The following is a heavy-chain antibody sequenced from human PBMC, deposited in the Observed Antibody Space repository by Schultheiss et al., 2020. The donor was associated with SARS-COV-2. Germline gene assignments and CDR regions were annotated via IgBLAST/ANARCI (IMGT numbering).Heavy chain of an antibody. D-gene: IGHD3-10*01. CDR2: IHSGGNA. V-gene: IGHV3-53*01. Sequence: GGSLRLSCAVSGDSVTRNYMTWVRQAPGKGLEWVSVIHSGGNAYYAASVKGRFTMSRDNSKNTVYLQINNLRAKDTAVYYCARDFPGSFSFDYWGHGTLVTVSS. CDR3: ARDFPGSFSFDY. J-gene: IGHJ4*01. CDR1: GDSVTRNY.